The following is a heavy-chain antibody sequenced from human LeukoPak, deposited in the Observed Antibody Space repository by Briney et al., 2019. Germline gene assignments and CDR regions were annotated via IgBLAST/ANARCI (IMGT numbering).Heavy chain of an antibody. J-gene: IGHJ4*02. V-gene: IGHV4-34*01. Sequence: PSETLSLTCAVYGGSFSGYYWSWIRQPPGKGLEWIGEINHSGSTNYNPSLKSRVTISVDTSKNQFSLKLSSVTAADTAVYYCARGSSIFGVVLLWGQETLVTVSS. CDR2: INHSGST. CDR1: GGSFSGYY. D-gene: IGHD3-3*01. CDR3: ARGSSIFGVVLL.